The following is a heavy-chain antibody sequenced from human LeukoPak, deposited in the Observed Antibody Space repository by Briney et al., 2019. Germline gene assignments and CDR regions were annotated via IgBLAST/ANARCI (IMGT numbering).Heavy chain of an antibody. CDR1: GFTFSSYS. CDR3: ARATVTTDSLCY. D-gene: IGHD4-17*01. Sequence: PGGSLRLSCAASGFTFSSYSMNWVRQAPGKGLEWVSSISSSSSYIYYADSVKGRFTISRDNAKNSLYLQMNSLRAEDTAVHYCARATVTTDSLCYWGQGTLVTVSS. V-gene: IGHV3-21*01. CDR2: ISSSSSYI. J-gene: IGHJ4*02.